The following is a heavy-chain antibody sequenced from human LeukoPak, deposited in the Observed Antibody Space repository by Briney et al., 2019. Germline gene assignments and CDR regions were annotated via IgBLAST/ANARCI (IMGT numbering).Heavy chain of an antibody. D-gene: IGHD3-22*01. CDR1: EGTISNYT. Sequence: SVKVSCKASEGTISNYTITWVRQAPGQGLEWMGRIIPIFETANYAQKFQGRVTITTDESTSTAYMELSSLRSEDTAVYYCASDLYYFDSSDQPGSFDYWGQGTLVTVSS. J-gene: IGHJ4*02. CDR2: IIPIFETA. CDR3: ASDLYYFDSSDQPGSFDY. V-gene: IGHV1-69*05.